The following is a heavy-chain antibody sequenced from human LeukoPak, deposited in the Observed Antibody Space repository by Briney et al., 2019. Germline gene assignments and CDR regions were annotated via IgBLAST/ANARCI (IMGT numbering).Heavy chain of an antibody. V-gene: IGHV3-30-3*01. CDR3: ARNAPYGDYEYYFDY. CDR1: GFTFSSYA. J-gene: IGHJ4*02. CDR2: ISYDGSNK. D-gene: IGHD4-17*01. Sequence: GGSLRLSCAASGFTFSSYAMHWVRQAPGKGLEWVAVISYDGSNKYYADSVKGRFTISRDNSKNTLYLQMNSLRAEDTAVYYCARNAPYGDYEYYFDYWGQGTLVTVSS.